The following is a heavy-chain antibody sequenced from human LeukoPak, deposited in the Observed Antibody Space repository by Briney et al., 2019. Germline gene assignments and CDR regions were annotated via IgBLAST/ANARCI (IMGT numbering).Heavy chain of an antibody. Sequence: SETLSFTCTVSGGSISSGAYYWSWIRQPAGKGLESIGRFYTTGSTNYNPSLKSRVTISVDTARNQFSLKLSSVTAADTAVYYCARDVYASETYYVGHWGQGILVTVSS. J-gene: IGHJ4*02. D-gene: IGHD3-10*01. CDR1: GGSISSGAYY. CDR2: FYTTGST. V-gene: IGHV4-61*02. CDR3: ARDVYASETYYVGH.